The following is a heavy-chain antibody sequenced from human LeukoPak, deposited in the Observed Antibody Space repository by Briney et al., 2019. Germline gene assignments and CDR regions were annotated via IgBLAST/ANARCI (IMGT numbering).Heavy chain of an antibody. D-gene: IGHD4/OR15-4a*01. CDR1: GYDFTAHT. Sequence: ASVKVSCEASGYDFTAHTLNWVRQAPGQGLEWMGWINTRTANPTYAQGFVGRFVFSVDTSVNTAYLQISSLKAEDTAVYYCVRVGVLTTVFDYWGQGTLVAVSS. CDR2: INTRTANP. J-gene: IGHJ4*02. V-gene: IGHV7-4-1*02. CDR3: VRVGVLTTVFDY.